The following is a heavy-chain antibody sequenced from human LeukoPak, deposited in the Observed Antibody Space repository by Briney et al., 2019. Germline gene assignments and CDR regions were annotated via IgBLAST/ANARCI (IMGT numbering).Heavy chain of an antibody. CDR2: INPNSGGT. V-gene: IGHV1-2*02. D-gene: IGHD1-26*01. CDR3: ARDPIVGATTAFDI. Sequence: GASVKVSCKASGYTFTGYYMHWVRQAPGQGLEWMGWINPNSGGTNYAQKFQGRVTMTRDTSISTAYMELSRLRSDDTAVYYCARDPIVGATTAFDIWGQGTMVTVSS. CDR1: GYTFTGYY. J-gene: IGHJ3*02.